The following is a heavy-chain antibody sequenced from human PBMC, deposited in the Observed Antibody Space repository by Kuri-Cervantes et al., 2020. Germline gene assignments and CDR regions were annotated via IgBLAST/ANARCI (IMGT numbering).Heavy chain of an antibody. V-gene: IGHV1-2*04. CDR2: INPSGGST. D-gene: IGHD6-19*01. CDR3: ATSGGGIAVADHYFDY. J-gene: IGHJ4*02. CDR1: GYTFTSYY. Sequence: ASVKVSCKASGYTFTSYYMHWVRQAPGQGLEWMGIINPSGGSTNYAQNFQGWVTMTRDTSISTAYMELSRLRSDDTAVYYCATSGGGIAVADHYFDYWGQGTLVTVSS.